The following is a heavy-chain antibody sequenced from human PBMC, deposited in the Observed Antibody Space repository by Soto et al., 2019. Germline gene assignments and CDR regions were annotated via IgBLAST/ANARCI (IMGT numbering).Heavy chain of an antibody. CDR3: AKDLKVTTGFAPFDY. J-gene: IGHJ4*02. Sequence: GGSLRLSCAASGFTFSSYAMSWVRQAPGKGLEWVSVISGSGGTTYNADSVKGRFTISRDNSKNTLYVQMNSLRAEDTAVYYCAKDLKVTTGFAPFDYWGQGTLVTVSS. CDR2: ISGSGGTT. D-gene: IGHD4-4*01. V-gene: IGHV3-23*01. CDR1: GFTFSSYA.